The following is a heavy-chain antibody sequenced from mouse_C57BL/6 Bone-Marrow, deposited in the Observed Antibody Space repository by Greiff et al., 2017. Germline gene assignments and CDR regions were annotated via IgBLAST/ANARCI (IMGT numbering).Heavy chain of an antibody. D-gene: IGHD2-5*01. V-gene: IGHV1-81*01. Sequence: QVHVKQSGAELARPGASVKLSCKASGYTFTSYGISWVKQRTGQGLEWIGEIYPRSGNTYYNEKVKGKATLTADKSSSTAYMELRSLTSEDSAVYFCAAWPTIVTYFDYWGQGTTLTVSS. J-gene: IGHJ2*01. CDR2: IYPRSGNT. CDR3: AAWPTIVTYFDY. CDR1: GYTFTSYG.